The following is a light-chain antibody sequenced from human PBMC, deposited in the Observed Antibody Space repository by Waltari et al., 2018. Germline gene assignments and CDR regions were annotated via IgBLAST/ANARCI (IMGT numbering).Light chain of an antibody. CDR2: TAS. CDR1: HTIDTY. J-gene: IGKJ3*01. CDR3: QQSYSRPLFT. Sequence: DIHMTQSQSSLSASVGARVTITCRASHTIDTYLNWYQQKPGKAPNLLISTASTLQSGVPSRFSGSGSGTDFTLTIDSMQPEDFATYYCQQSYSRPLFTFGPGTKVDL. V-gene: IGKV1-39*01.